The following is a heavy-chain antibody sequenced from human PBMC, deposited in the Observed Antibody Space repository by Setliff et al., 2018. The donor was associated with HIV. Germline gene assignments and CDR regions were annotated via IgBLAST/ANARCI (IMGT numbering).Heavy chain of an antibody. V-gene: IGHV1-8*02. D-gene: IGHD6-19*01. CDR3: ARAPAKKAGTGSDH. J-gene: IGHJ4*02. Sequence: ASVKVSCKASGYTFTTYDFHWVRQATGQGLEWMGWMNPNSGNTGYAQKFQGRLTMTRNTSISTAYMEVSSLRSEDTAVYYCARAPAKKAGTGSDHWGQGTLVTVSS. CDR1: GYTFTTYD. CDR2: MNPNSGNT.